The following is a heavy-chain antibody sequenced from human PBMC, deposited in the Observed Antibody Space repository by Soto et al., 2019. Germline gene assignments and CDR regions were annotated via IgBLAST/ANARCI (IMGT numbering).Heavy chain of an antibody. Sequence: PGGSLRLSCAAFGFTFSTYWMHWVRQAPGKGLVWVSHINPDGSTTTYADSVKGRFTISRDNAKNTLYLQMDSLRAEDTAVYYCARDLTGLVFDYWGQGTLVTVSS. CDR1: GFTFSTYW. D-gene: IGHD3-16*01. CDR3: ARDLTGLVFDY. CDR2: INPDGSTT. J-gene: IGHJ4*02. V-gene: IGHV3-74*01.